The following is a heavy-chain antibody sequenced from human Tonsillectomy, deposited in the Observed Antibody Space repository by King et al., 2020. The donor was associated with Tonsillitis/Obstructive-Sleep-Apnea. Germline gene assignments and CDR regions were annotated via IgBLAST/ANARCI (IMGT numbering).Heavy chain of an antibody. Sequence: VQLQQWGAGLLKPSETLSLTCAVYGGSFSGYYWSWIRQPPGKGLEWIGEINHSGSTNYNPSLKSRVTISVDTSKNQFSLKLSSVTAADTAVYYCARGRRVGATLWFDPWGQGTLVTVSS. D-gene: IGHD1-26*01. J-gene: IGHJ5*02. CDR3: ARGRRVGATLWFDP. V-gene: IGHV4-34*01. CDR1: GGSFSGYY. CDR2: INHSGST.